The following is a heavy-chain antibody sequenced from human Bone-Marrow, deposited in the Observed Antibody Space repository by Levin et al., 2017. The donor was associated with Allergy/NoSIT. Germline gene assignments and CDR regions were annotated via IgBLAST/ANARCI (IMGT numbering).Heavy chain of an antibody. J-gene: IGHJ3*02. CDR3: ARPGPSKSGLGAFDI. D-gene: IGHD3-16*01. Sequence: GGSLRLSCAASGFTFSSYWMSWVRQAPGKGLEWVATIKQDGSAKYYVDSVEGRFTVSRDDAKSSLCLQMSSLRAEDTAVYYCARPGPSKSGLGAFDIWGQGTMVTVSS. V-gene: IGHV3-7*01. CDR2: IKQDGSAK. CDR1: GFTFSSYW.